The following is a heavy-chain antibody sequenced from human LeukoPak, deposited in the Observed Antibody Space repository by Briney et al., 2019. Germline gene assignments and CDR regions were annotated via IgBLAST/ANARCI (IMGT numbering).Heavy chain of an antibody. Sequence: GGSLKISCKASGYSFTIYWIGWVRQMPGKGLEWMGIIYPGDSDTRYSPSFQGQVTISVDKSTSTAYLQWSSLKASDTAMYYCARRSSHFDYWGQGTLVTVSS. CDR3: ARRSSHFDY. CDR2: IYPGDSDT. V-gene: IGHV5-51*01. J-gene: IGHJ4*02. CDR1: GYSFTIYW.